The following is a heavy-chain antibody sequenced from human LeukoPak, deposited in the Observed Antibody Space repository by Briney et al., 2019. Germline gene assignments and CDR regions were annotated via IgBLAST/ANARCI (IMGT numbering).Heavy chain of an antibody. D-gene: IGHD6-19*01. Sequence: GGSLRLSCAASGFSFSDYYMDWFRQAPGKGLEWVGRITTKPYSYTTHYVASVKGRFTISRDNAKNSLSLQMKSLRAEDTAVYYCASWGRQWLPLDYWGQGTLVTVSS. CDR1: GFSFSDYY. J-gene: IGHJ4*02. CDR3: ASWGRQWLPLDY. CDR2: ITTKPYSYTT. V-gene: IGHV3-72*01.